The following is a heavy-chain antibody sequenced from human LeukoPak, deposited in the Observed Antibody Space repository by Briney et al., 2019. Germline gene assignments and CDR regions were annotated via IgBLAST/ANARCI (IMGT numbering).Heavy chain of an antibody. CDR1: GGSISSSSYY. CDR2: IYYSGST. D-gene: IGHD6-6*01. Sequence: SETLSLTCTVSGGSISSSSYYWGWIRQPPGKGLEWIGSIYYSGSTYYNPSLKSRVTISVDTSKNQFSLKLSSVTAADTAVYYCARDDSSSSSYWGQGTLVTVSS. V-gene: IGHV4-39*07. CDR3: ARDDSSSSSY. J-gene: IGHJ4*02.